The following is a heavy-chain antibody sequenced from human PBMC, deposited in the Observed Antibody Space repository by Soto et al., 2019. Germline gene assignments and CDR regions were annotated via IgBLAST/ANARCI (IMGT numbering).Heavy chain of an antibody. CDR1: GGSFSGYY. Sequence: QVQLQQLGAGLLKPSETLSLTCSVYGGSFSGYYWSWIRQPPGKGLDRIGEINRSGSTNYNPSLRSRANISEDTTKYQFSLKLSSVTAADTAVYYCARDYYGSGSYYNENAFDIWGKGTMVTVSS. CDR3: ARDYYGSGSYYNENAFDI. V-gene: IGHV4-34*01. CDR2: INRSGST. D-gene: IGHD3-10*01. J-gene: IGHJ3*02.